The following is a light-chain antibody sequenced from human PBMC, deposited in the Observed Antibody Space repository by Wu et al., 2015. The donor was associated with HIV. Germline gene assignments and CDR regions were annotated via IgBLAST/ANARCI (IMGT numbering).Light chain of an antibody. J-gene: IGKJ4*01. CDR1: QSVSSY. Sequence: EIVMTQSPATLSVSPGERATLSCRASQSVSSYLAWYQQKPGQPPRLLIYDVRTRATGIPDRFSGSGSGTDFTLTIARLEPEDFAVYYCQEYSSSPPLTFGGGTKVEIK. CDR2: DVR. CDR3: QEYSSSPPLT. V-gene: IGKV3-20*01.